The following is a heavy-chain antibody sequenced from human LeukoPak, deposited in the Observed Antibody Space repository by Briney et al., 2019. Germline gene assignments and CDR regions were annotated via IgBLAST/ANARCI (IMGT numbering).Heavy chain of an antibody. CDR3: ARGARQWLK. CDR1: GFTFSSYS. J-gene: IGHJ4*02. V-gene: IGHV3-48*01. D-gene: IGHD6-19*01. CDR2: ISSSSSTI. Sequence: GGSLRLSCAASGFTFSSYSMKWVRQAPGKGLEWVSYISSSSSTIYYADSVKGRFTISRDNAKNSLYLQMNSLRAEDTAVYYCARGARQWLKWGQGTLVTVSS.